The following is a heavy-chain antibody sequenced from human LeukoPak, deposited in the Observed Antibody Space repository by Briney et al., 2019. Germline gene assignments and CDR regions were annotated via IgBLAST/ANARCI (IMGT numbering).Heavy chain of an antibody. CDR3: ARDKAVVAAHFDY. D-gene: IGHD2-15*01. J-gene: IGHJ4*02. CDR1: GFTFSSYE. V-gene: IGHV3-48*03. Sequence: GGSLRLSCAASGFTFSSYEMDWVRQAPGKGLEWVSYISSSGSTIYYADSVKGRFTISRDNAKNSLYLQMNSLRAEDTAVYYCARDKAVVAAHFDYWGQGTLVTVSS. CDR2: ISSSGSTI.